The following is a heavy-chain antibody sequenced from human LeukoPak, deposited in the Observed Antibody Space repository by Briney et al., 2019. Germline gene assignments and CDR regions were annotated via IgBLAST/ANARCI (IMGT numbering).Heavy chain of an antibody. CDR2: INPSGGTT. Sequence: ASLKVSCKASVYTFAKFYIHWVRQAPGQGLEWTGIINPSGGTTSYAQKFQGRVSMTRDTSTSTVYMELSSLRSEDTAVYYCARDNRGERTPGWGYGGFDIWGQGTMVSVSS. D-gene: IGHD3-16*01. J-gene: IGHJ3*02. CDR3: ARDNRGERTPGWGYGGFDI. CDR1: VYTFAKFY. V-gene: IGHV1-46*01.